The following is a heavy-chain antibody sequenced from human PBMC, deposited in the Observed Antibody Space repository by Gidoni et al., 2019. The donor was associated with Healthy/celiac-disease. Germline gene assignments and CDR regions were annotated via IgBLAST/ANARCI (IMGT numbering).Heavy chain of an antibody. J-gene: IGHJ6*02. CDR3: VKGSPIVVPTSDGMDV. CDR2: NVSNGGST. CDR1: GFTFCSYA. D-gene: IGHD2-2*01. Sequence: EVQLVESGGGLVQLGGSLRLSCSASGFTFCSYAMHWVRQAHGKGLEYVSANVSNGGSTYYADSVKGRFTISRNNSKNTLCLQISSLRAEETAVYYCVKGSPIVVPTSDGMDVWGQGTTVTVSS. V-gene: IGHV3-64D*06.